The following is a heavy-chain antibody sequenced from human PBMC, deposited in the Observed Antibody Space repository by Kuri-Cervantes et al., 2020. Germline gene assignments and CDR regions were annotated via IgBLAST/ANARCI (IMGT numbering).Heavy chain of an antibody. Sequence: SVKVSCKDSGGTFSSYAISWVRQAPGQGLEWMGGIIPIFGTANYAQKFQSRVTITADESTSTAYMELSSLRSEDTAVYYCARDWSGVTTDYYYYMDVWGKGTTVTVSS. CDR3: ARDWSGVTTDYYYYMDV. CDR1: GGTFSSYA. J-gene: IGHJ6*03. V-gene: IGHV1-69*13. CDR2: IIPIFGTA. D-gene: IGHD4-11*01.